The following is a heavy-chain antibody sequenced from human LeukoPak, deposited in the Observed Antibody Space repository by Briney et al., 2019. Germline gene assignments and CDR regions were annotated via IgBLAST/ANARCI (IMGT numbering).Heavy chain of an antibody. CDR3: ARVGGTYYYDSSSHFDY. Sequence: SETLSLTCTVSGGSISSYYWSWIRQPPGKGLEWIGNIYYSGSTNYNPSLKSRVTISVDTSKNQFSLKLSSVTAADTAVYYCARVGGTYYYDSSSHFDYWGQGTLVTVSS. J-gene: IGHJ4*02. D-gene: IGHD3-22*01. CDR2: IYYSGST. V-gene: IGHV4-59*01. CDR1: GGSISSYY.